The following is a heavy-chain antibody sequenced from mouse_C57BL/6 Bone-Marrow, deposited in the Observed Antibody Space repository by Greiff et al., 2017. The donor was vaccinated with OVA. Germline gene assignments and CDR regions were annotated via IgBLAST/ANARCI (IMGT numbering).Heavy chain of an antibody. CDR1: GYTFTDYE. J-gene: IGHJ2*01. D-gene: IGHD1-1*01. CDR2: IDPETGGT. CDR3: TRSVRSLFDY. V-gene: IGHV1-15*01. Sequence: VQLVESGAELVRPGASVTLSCKASGYTFTDYEMHWVKQTPVHGLEWIGAIDPETGGTAYNQKFKGKAILTADKSSSTAYMELRSLTSEDSAVYYCTRSVRSLFDYWGQGTTLTVSS.